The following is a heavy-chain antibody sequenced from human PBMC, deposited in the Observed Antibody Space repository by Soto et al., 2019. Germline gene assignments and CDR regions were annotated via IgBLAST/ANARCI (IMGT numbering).Heavy chain of an antibody. D-gene: IGHD2-15*01. V-gene: IGHV4-59*01. Sequence: SETLSLTCTVSGDSISNYYWSWIRQPPGEGLEWIGCVSYTGTTNYNPSLKSRVSISVDTSKNQFSLKLSSVTAADTAVYYCARVSGAVATLDCWGQGTLVTVSS. CDR2: VSYTGTT. CDR1: GDSISNYY. CDR3: ARVSGAVATLDC. J-gene: IGHJ4*02.